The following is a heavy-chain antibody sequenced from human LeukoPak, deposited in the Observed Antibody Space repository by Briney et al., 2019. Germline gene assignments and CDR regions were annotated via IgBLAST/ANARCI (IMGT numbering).Heavy chain of an antibody. CDR2: INPNSGGT. CDR3: ARGGDGYNYYMDV. J-gene: IGHJ6*03. V-gene: IGHV1-2*02. Sequence: ASVKVSCKASGYTFTGYYMHWVRQAPGQGLEWMGWINPNSGGTNYAQKFQGRVTMTRDTSISTAYMELSSLRSEDTAVYYCARGGDGYNYYMDVWGKGTTVTVSS. D-gene: IGHD5-24*01. CDR1: GYTFTGYY.